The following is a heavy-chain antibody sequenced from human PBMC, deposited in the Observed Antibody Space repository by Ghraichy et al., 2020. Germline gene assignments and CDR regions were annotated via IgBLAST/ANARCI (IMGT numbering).Heavy chain of an antibody. CDR1: GGSISSYY. V-gene: IGHV4-59*01. J-gene: IGHJ4*02. CDR3: ARDTWDWGYFDY. D-gene: IGHD3/OR15-3a*01. Sequence: SETLSLTCTVSGGSISSYYWSWIRQPPGKGLEWIGYIYYSGSTNYNPSLKSRVTISVDTSKNQFSLKLSSVTAADTAVYYCARDTWDWGYFDYWGQGTLVTVSS. CDR2: IYYSGST.